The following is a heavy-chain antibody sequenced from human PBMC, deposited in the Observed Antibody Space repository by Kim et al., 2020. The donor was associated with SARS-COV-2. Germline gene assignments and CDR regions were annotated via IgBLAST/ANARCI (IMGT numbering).Heavy chain of an antibody. CDR3: ATGSWFGESYLYAFDI. D-gene: IGHD3-10*01. Sequence: SVKVSCKASGGTFSSYAISWVRQAPGQGLEWMGGIIPIFGTANYAQKFQGRVTITADESTSTAYMELSSLRSEDTAVYYCATGSWFGESYLYAFDIWGQGTMVTVSS. CDR1: GGTFSSYA. CDR2: IIPIFGTA. V-gene: IGHV1-69*13. J-gene: IGHJ3*02.